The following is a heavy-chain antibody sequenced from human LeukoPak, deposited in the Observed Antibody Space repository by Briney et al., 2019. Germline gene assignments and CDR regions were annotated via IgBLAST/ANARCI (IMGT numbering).Heavy chain of an antibody. CDR3: ALLSSTDAFDI. CDR1: GFTFSSYS. D-gene: IGHD2/OR15-2a*01. CDR2: ISSSSSTI. J-gene: IGHJ3*02. Sequence: PGGSLRLSCAASGFTFSSYSMNWVRQAPGKGLEWVSYISSSSSTIYYADSVKGRFTISRDNAKNSLYLQMNSLRAEDTAVYYCALLSSTDAFDIWGQGTMVTVSS. V-gene: IGHV3-48*01.